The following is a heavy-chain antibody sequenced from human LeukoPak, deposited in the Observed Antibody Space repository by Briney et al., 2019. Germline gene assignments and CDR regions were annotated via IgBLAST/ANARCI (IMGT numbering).Heavy chain of an antibody. D-gene: IGHD3-3*01. J-gene: IGHJ4*02. CDR1: GFTFSSYA. V-gene: IGHV3-23*01. CDR2: ISGSGGST. Sequence: PGGSLRLSCAASGFTFSSYAMSWVRQAPGKGLEWVSAISGSGGSTYYADSVKGRFTISRDNSKNTLYLEMNSLRAEDTAVYYCAKDIVDYDFWSGYSDSWFLSWGQGTLVTVSS. CDR3: AKDIVDYDFWSGYSDSWFLS.